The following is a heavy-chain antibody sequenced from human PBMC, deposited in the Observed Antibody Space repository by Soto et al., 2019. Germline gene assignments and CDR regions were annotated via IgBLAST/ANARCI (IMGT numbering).Heavy chain of an antibody. V-gene: IGHV4-4*02. D-gene: IGHD3-3*01. CDR3: ARVGVLESYYYYYGMDV. CDR1: GGSISSTNW. Sequence: PSETLSLTCAVSGGSISSTNWWSWVRQPPGKGLEWIGEIYHSGSTKYNPSLKSRVTIPVDKSKNQVSLNLSFVTAADTAVYYCARVGVLESYYYYYGMDVWGQGTTVTVSS. J-gene: IGHJ6*02. CDR2: IYHSGST.